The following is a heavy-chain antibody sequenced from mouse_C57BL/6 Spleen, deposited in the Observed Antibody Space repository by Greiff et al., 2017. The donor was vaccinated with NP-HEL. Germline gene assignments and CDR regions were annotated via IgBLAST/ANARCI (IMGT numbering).Heavy chain of an antibody. D-gene: IGHD1-1*01. V-gene: IGHV5-4*01. CDR1: GFTFSSYA. CDR3: ARDLLLRYFDV. J-gene: IGHJ1*03. Sequence: EVQRVESGGGLVKPGGSLKLSCAASGFTFSSYAMSWVRQTPEKSLEWVATICDGGSNTYYPDNVKGRFTISRDNATNNLYLQMSHLKSEDTAMYYCARDLLLRYFDVWGTGTTVTGSS. CDR2: ICDGGSNT.